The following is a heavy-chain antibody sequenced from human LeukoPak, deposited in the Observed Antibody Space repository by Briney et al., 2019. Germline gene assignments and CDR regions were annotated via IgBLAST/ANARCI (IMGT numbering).Heavy chain of an antibody. Sequence: SETLFLTCTVSGGSISSYYWSWIRQPPGKGLEWIGYIYYSGSTNYNPSLKSRVTISVDTSKNQFSLKLSSVTAADTAVYYCARHQNLRSDPFDYWGQGTLVTVSS. J-gene: IGHJ4*02. CDR2: IYYSGST. CDR1: GGSISSYY. CDR3: ARHQNLRSDPFDY. V-gene: IGHV4-59*08.